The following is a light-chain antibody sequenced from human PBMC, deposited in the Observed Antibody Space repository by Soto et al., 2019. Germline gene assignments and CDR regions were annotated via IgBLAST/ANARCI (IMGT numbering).Light chain of an antibody. CDR3: LLSYSGAHV. CDR2: DTR. CDR1: TGAVTSGHY. Sequence: QAVVTQEPSLTVSPGGTVTLTCGSSTGAVTSGHYPYWFQQKPGQAPRTLIYDTRKKHSWTPARFSGSLLGGKAALTLSGAQPEDEAEYYCLLSYSGAHVFGTGTKLTVL. J-gene: IGLJ1*01. V-gene: IGLV7-46*01.